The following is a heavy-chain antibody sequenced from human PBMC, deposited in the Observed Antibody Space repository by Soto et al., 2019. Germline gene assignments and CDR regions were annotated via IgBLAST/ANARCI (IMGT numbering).Heavy chain of an antibody. CDR2: ISAYNGNT. Sequence: ASVKVSCKASGYTFTSYDISWVRQAPGQGLEWMGRISAYNGNTNYAQKLQGRVTMTTDTSTSTAYMELGSLRSDDTAVYYCAREKTSITGTQYYFDYWGQGTLVTVSS. V-gene: IGHV1-18*01. J-gene: IGHJ4*02. CDR1: GYTFTSYD. CDR3: AREKTSITGTQYYFDY. D-gene: IGHD1-20*01.